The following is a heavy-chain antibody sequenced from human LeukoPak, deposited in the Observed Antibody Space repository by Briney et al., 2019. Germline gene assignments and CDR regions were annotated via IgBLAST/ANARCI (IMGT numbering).Heavy chain of an antibody. CDR2: IYHSGST. Sequence: PSETLSLTCTVSGGSISSGGYYWSWIRQPPGKGLEWIGYIYHSGSTYYNPSLKSRVTISVDRSKNQFSLKLSSVTAADTAVYYWARKMRDSGRFDPWGQGTLVTVSS. D-gene: IGHD6-19*01. V-gene: IGHV4-30-2*01. J-gene: IGHJ5*02. CDR1: GGSISSGGYY. CDR3: ARKMRDSGRFDP.